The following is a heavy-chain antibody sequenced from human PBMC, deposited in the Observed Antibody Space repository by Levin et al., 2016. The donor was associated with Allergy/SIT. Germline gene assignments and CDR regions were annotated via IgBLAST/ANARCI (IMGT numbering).Heavy chain of an antibody. J-gene: IGHJ4*02. Sequence: SVKVSCKASGGSFSTYAISWVRQAPGRGLEWMGGIIPFFGTTNYAQRLQGRVTMTADESTSTAYMELSSLRSDDTAVYYCARLGYCSSTRCRDVDYWGQGTLVTVSS. CDR1: GGSFSTYA. CDR2: IIPFFGTT. V-gene: IGHV1-69*13. CDR3: ARLGYCSSTRCRDVDY. D-gene: IGHD2-2*01.